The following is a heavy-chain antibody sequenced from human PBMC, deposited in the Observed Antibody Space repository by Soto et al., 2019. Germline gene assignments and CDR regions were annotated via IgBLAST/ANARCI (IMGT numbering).Heavy chain of an antibody. CDR3: ARALKQSSTTRLGMDV. V-gene: IGHV3-48*01. CDR1: GFTFSDHS. Sequence: GLPLRLCCTVSGFTFSDHSMNRVRHDTGKGLEWVSYISSSSGTIHYADSVKGRFTISRDNAKSSLFLHMNSLRAEDTAVYSCARALKQSSTTRLGMDVLGKGTTVTVSS. CDR2: ISSSSGTI. J-gene: IGHJ6*03. D-gene: IGHD1-26*01.